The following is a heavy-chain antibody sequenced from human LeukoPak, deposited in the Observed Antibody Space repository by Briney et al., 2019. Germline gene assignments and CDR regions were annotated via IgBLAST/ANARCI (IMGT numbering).Heavy chain of an antibody. Sequence: GASVKVSCQASGYTFTSYGISWVRQAPGQGLEWMGWISAYNGNTNYAQKLQGRVTMTTDTSTSTAYMELRSLRSDDTAVYYCARAEWSGYYTGMSHWGQGTLVTVSS. CDR1: GYTFTSYG. CDR2: ISAYNGNT. J-gene: IGHJ4*02. V-gene: IGHV1-18*01. D-gene: IGHD3-3*01. CDR3: ARAEWSGYYTGMSH.